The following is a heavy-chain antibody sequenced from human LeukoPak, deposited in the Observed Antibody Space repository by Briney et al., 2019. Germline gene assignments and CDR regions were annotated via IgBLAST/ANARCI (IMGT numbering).Heavy chain of an antibody. D-gene: IGHD1-26*01. CDR3: ASPSTGSYNDAFDI. CDR2: IYYSGST. J-gene: IGHJ3*02. Sequence: PSETLSLTCTVSGGSISSGGYYWSWIRQHPGKGLEWIGYIYYSGSTYYNPSLKSRVTISVDTSKNQFSLKLSSVTAADTAVYYCASPSTGSYNDAFDIWGQGTMVTVSS. CDR1: GGSISSGGYY. V-gene: IGHV4-31*03.